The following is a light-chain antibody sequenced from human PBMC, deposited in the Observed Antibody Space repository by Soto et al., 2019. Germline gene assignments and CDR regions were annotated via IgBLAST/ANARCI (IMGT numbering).Light chain of an antibody. CDR1: QGISSY. CDR2: AAS. J-gene: IGKJ5*01. Sequence: DIQLTQSPSFLSASVGDRVTITCRASQGISSYLAWYQQKPGKAPKFLIYAASTLQSGVPSRFSGSGSGTEFTLTISSLQPEDFETYYCQRLDNYPITFGQGTRLEIK. CDR3: QRLDNYPIT. V-gene: IGKV1-9*01.